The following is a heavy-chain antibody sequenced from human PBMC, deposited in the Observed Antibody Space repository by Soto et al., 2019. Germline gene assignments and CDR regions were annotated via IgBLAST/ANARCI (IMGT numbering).Heavy chain of an antibody. V-gene: IGHV1-69*02. Sequence: VKVSCKASGGTFSSYTISWVRQAPRQGLEWMGRIIPILGIANYAQKFQGRVTITADKSTSTAYMELSSLRSEDTAVYYCARASTKYYYYYMDVWGKGTTVTVSS. CDR1: GGTFSSYT. J-gene: IGHJ6*03. CDR2: IIPILGIA. CDR3: ARASTKYYYYYMDV.